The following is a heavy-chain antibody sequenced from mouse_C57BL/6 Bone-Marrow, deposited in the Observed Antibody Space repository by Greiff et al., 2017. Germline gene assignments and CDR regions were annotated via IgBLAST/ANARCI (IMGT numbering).Heavy chain of an antibody. V-gene: IGHV1-9*01. CDR1: GYTFTGYW. D-gene: IGHD2-1*01. Sequence: VKLMESGAELMKPGASVKLSCKATGYTFTGYWIEWVKQRPGHGLEWIGEIFPGSGSTNYNEKFKGKATLTADTSSNTAYMQLSSLSTEGSTIYYCASSIYYARYYAMDYWGQGTSVTVSS. CDR3: ASSIYYARYYAMDY. CDR2: IFPGSGST. J-gene: IGHJ4*01.